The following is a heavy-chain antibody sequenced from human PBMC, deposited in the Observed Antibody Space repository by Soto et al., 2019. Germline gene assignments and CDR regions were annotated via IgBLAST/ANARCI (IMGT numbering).Heavy chain of an antibody. D-gene: IGHD5-12*01. CDR2: IYYSGST. Sequence: SETLSLTCTVSGGSISSYYWSWIRQPPGKGLEWIGYIYYSGSTSYNPSLKSRVTISVDTSKNQFSLKLSSVTAADTAVYYCAGYSGYDYWIAFDIWGQGTMVTVSS. J-gene: IGHJ3*02. CDR3: AGYSGYDYWIAFDI. CDR1: GGSISSYY. V-gene: IGHV4-59*08.